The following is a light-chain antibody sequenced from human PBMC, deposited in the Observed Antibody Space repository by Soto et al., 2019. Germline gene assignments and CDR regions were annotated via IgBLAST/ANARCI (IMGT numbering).Light chain of an antibody. Sequence: QSVLTQPASVSWSPGQSITISCTGTSSDVGSYNLVSWYQQHPGKAPKLMIYEVSKRPSGVPNRFSGSKSGNRASLTISGLQAEAEADYYGCSYAGSSTYVVFGGGTQLTV. CDR2: EVS. J-gene: IGLJ2*01. CDR3: CSYAGSSTYVV. V-gene: IGLV2-23*02. CDR1: SSDVGSYNL.